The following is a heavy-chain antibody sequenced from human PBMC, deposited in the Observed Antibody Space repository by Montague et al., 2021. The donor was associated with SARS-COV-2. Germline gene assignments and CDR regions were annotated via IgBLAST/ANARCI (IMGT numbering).Heavy chain of an antibody. V-gene: IGHV4-59*01. CDR3: ARRIVTYYWYFDL. D-gene: IGHD2-15*01. CDR2: IHYSGRT. Sequence: SETLSLTCTVSDASFDGYYWSWIRQTPGNGLEYIGDIHYSGRTNYNPSLRSRVTISIDTSKNQFSLKLMSVTAAETAIYFCARRIVTYYWYFDLWGRGTLVTVSS. J-gene: IGHJ2*01. CDR1: DASFDGYY.